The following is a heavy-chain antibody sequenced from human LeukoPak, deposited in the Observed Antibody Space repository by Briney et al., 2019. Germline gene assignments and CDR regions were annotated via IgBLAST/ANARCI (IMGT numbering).Heavy chain of an antibody. Sequence: GGSLRLSCAASGFTLDDYAMHWVRQAPGKGLGWVSGISWNSGGIGYADSVKGRFTISRDNAKNSLYLQMNSLRAEDTALYYCAKDIEDGSGSYPRFDYWGQGTLVTVSS. CDR2: ISWNSGGI. J-gene: IGHJ4*02. V-gene: IGHV3-9*01. D-gene: IGHD3-10*01. CDR1: GFTLDDYA. CDR3: AKDIEDGSGSYPRFDY.